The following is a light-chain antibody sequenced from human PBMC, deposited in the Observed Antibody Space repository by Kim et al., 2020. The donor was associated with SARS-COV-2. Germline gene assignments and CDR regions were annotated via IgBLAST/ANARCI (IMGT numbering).Light chain of an antibody. V-gene: IGKV3-11*01. CDR3: QQRSNWPLT. J-gene: IGKJ4*01. Sequence: SLSPGERATLSCRASQSISSFLAWYQQKPGQAPRLLIYDASNRATAIPARFSGSGSGTDFTLTISSLEPEDFAVYYCQQRSNWPLTFGGGTKLEI. CDR2: DAS. CDR1: QSISSF.